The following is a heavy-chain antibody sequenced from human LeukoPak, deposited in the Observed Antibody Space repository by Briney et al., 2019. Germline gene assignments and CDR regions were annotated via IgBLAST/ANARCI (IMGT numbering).Heavy chain of an antibody. J-gene: IGHJ4*02. CDR1: GGSIGSGGYY. D-gene: IGHD4-17*01. CDR2: IYYSGST. Sequence: PSQTLSLTCTVSGGSIGSGGYYWSWIRQHPGKGLEWIGYIYYSGSTYYNPSLRSRVTISVDTSKSQFSLKLSSVTAADTAVYYCARDGGYGDYVDYWGQGTLVTVSS. CDR3: ARDGGYGDYVDY. V-gene: IGHV4-31*03.